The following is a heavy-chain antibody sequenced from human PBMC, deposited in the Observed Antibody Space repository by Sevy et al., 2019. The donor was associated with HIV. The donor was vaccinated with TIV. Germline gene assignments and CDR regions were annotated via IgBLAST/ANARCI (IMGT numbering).Heavy chain of an antibody. CDR3: ARRFTQVGASSYYYYYMGV. D-gene: IGHD1-26*01. CDR2: ISSSSSYR. Sequence: GGSLRLSCAASGFTFSDYYMSWIRQAPGKGLEWVSYISSSSSYRNYADSVKGRFTISRDNAKNSLYLQMNSLRAEDTDLYYCARRFTQVGASSYYYYYMGVWGEGTTVTISS. V-gene: IGHV3-11*06. J-gene: IGHJ6*03. CDR1: GFTFSDYY.